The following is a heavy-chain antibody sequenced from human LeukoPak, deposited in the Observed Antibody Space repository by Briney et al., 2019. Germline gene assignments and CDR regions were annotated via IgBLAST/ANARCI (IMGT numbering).Heavy chain of an antibody. J-gene: IGHJ4*02. V-gene: IGHV1-69*06. CDR2: IIPIFGTA. CDR1: GGTFSSYA. CDR3: ARARGVRIAAAGLYDY. Sequence: GSSVKVSCKASGGTFSSYAINWVRQAPGQGLEWMGGIIPIFGTANYALKFQARVTITADKSTSTAYMELSSLRSEDTAVYYCARARGVRIAAAGLYDYWGQGTLVTVSS. D-gene: IGHD6-13*01.